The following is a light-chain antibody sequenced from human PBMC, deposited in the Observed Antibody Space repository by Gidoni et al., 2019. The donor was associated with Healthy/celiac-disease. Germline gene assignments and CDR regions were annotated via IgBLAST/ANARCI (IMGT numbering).Light chain of an antibody. Sequence: EIVLTQSPGTLSLSPGERATLSCRASQIVSSSYLAWYQQKPGQAPRILIYGASSRATGIPDRCSGSGSGTDVTLTISRLEPEDFAMYYCQQYGSSLFTFXGXTKVEIK. V-gene: IGKV3-20*01. CDR3: QQYGSSLFT. CDR2: GAS. J-gene: IGKJ4*01. CDR1: QIVSSSY.